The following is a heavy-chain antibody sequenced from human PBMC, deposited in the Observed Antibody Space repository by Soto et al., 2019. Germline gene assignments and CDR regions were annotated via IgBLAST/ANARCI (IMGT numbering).Heavy chain of an antibody. J-gene: IGHJ4*02. Sequence: PGGSLRLSCAASGFTFSSYGMHWVRRAPGNGLEWVAVISYDGSNKYYANSVKGRFTISRDNSKNTLYLQMNSLRADDTALYYCGYVGGYSTGDYSFDVWGQGTPVTVSS. D-gene: IGHD2-8*02. CDR3: GYVGGYSTGDYSFDV. V-gene: IGHV3-30*03. CDR2: ISYDGSNK. CDR1: GFTFSSYG.